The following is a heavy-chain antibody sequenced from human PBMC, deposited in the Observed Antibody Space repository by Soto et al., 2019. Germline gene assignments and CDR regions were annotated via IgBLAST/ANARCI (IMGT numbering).Heavy chain of an antibody. D-gene: IGHD3-10*01. CDR2: IYYSGST. V-gene: IGHV4-39*01. CDR3: PRHGSLSPLQVHRSCSCYYRLDV. CDR1: GGSISSSSYY. Sequence: PSETLSLTCTVSGGSISSSSYYWGWIRPPPGKGLEWIGSIYYSGSTYYNPSLKSRVTISVDTSRNQSSLKLSLLTAADPAVYYCPRHGSLSPLQVHRSCSCYYRLDVWGQGATVTVSS. J-gene: IGHJ6*02.